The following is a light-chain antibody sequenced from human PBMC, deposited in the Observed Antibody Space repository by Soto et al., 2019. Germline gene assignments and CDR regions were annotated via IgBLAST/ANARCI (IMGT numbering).Light chain of an antibody. J-gene: IGKJ1*01. Sequence: EIVVTQSPGTLSVSPGERATLSCRASQTIDTHLAWYQQKPGQAPRLLIFGASSRATGVPARFSGSGSGTEFTLTISSLQSEDFAVYYCQQYNNWPRTFGQGTTGDI. CDR2: GAS. CDR1: QTIDTH. V-gene: IGKV3-15*01. CDR3: QQYNNWPRT.